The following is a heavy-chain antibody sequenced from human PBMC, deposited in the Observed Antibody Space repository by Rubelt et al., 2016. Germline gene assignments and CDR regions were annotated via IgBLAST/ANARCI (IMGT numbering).Heavy chain of an antibody. CDR1: GFTFSNYA. D-gene: IGHD5-24*01. CDR2: ISYSGGDT. V-gene: IGHV3-23*01. J-gene: IGHJ4*02. CDR3: AKETVKGWLRGFDW. Sequence: VQPGGSLRLSCAASGFTFSNYAMSWVRQAPGKGLEWVAAISYSGGDTYYADSVKGRFTISRDNSKNTLYLQMNSLRADDTAVYYCAKETVKGWLRGFDWWGQGTLVTVSS.